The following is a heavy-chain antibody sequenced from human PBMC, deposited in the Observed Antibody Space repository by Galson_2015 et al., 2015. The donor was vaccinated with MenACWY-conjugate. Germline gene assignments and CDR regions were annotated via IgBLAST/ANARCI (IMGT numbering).Heavy chain of an antibody. Sequence: SLRLSCAASGFTFSSFWMSWVRQAPGKGLEWVANIKHDGSEKNYVDSVKGRFTISRDKAQNSLYLQINSLRAEDTAVYYCARGGATGGAFRYWGQGTLVTVSS. J-gene: IGHJ4*02. CDR3: ARGGATGGAFRY. CDR1: GFTFSSFW. V-gene: IGHV3-7*03. D-gene: IGHD2-21*01. CDR2: IKHDGSEK.